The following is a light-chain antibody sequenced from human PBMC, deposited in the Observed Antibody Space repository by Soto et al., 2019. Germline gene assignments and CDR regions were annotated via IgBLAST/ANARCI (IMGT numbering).Light chain of an antibody. V-gene: IGKV3-20*01. CDR2: EAS. J-gene: IGKJ1*01. Sequence: IVMTHCPSTLSCSPFERATLSCRASQSIRTNLAWYRHKPGQAPSLLIYEASTRATGIPARFSGSGSGTDFTLTISRLEPEDCAVYYCQQYGSSGPFGQGAKVDI. CDR1: QSIRTN. CDR3: QQYGSSGP.